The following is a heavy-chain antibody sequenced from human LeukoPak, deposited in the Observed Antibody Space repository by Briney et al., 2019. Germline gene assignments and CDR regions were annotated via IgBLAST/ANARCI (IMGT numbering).Heavy chain of an antibody. V-gene: IGHV4-39*01. CDR1: GASISGGTYY. CDR2: IHYTGST. Sequence: PSETLSLTCSVSGASISGGTYYWGWIRQPPGKGLEWIGSIHYTGSTYDNPSLKSRVTISVDTSKNQFSLKLSSVTAADTAVYYCARRGGSGRAFDYWGQGTLVTVSS. D-gene: IGHD1-26*01. J-gene: IGHJ4*02. CDR3: ARRGGSGRAFDY.